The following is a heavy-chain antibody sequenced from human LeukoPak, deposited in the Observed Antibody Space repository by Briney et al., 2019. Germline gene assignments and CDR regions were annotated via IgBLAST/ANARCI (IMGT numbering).Heavy chain of an antibody. J-gene: IGHJ5*02. D-gene: IGHD3-10*01. V-gene: IGHV3-30*07. CDR3: ARAGPDTASGRWFDP. CDR2: ISYDGDDK. CDR1: GFTFSSYA. Sequence: PGGSLRLSCAASGFTFSSYAMHWVRQAPGKGLEWVAVISYDGDDKYYADSVKGRFTISRDNSKNTLYLQMNSLRAEDTAVYYCARAGPDTASGRWFDPWGQGTLVTVSS.